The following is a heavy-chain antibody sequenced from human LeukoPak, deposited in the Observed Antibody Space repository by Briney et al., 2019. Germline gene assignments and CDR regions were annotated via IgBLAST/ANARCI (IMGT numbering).Heavy chain of an antibody. J-gene: IGHJ4*02. Sequence: SQTLSLTCAISGXSVSNNNAAWNWIRQSPSIGLEWLGRTYYRSKWYNDYAVSVKSRITINPDTSKNQFSLQLNSVTPEDTAVYYCARGDGYSNTWYYFDYWGQGTLVTVSS. CDR1: GXSVSNNNAA. CDR3: ARGDGYSNTWYYFDY. V-gene: IGHV6-1*01. CDR2: TYYRSKWYN. D-gene: IGHD6-13*01.